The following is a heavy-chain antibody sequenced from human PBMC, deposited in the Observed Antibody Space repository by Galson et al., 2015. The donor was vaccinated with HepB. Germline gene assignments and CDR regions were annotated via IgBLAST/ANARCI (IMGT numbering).Heavy chain of an antibody. CDR3: ARENGRQLPLDY. CDR1: GFRLSSYS. D-gene: IGHD2-2*01. V-gene: IGHV3-21*01. Sequence: LRLSCAASGFRLSSYSMNWVRQAPGKGLEWVSSIHSSGFYKYYAGSVKGRFTISRDNARNSLYLQMSSLRVEDTAVYYCARENGRQLPLDYWGQGTLVTVSS. CDR2: IHSSGFYK. J-gene: IGHJ4*02.